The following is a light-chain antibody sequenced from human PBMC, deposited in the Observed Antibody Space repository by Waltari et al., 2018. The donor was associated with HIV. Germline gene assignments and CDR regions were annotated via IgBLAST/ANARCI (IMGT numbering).Light chain of an antibody. CDR3: YSAADKNVL. Sequence: SYELTQPSSVSVSPGQTARITCSGDALAKKSARWFQQKQGQAPILVIYKDTGGPSGSPGRFSGSSAGTTVTLTISGAQVEDEADYVCYSAADKNVLFGGGTKLTVL. CDR1: ALAKKS. J-gene: IGLJ2*01. V-gene: IGLV3-27*01. CDR2: KDT.